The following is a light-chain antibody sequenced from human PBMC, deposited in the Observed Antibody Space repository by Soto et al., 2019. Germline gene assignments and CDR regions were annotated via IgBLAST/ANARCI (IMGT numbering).Light chain of an antibody. CDR2: AAS. CDR3: QHYAASPWA. V-gene: IGKV3-20*01. Sequence: DIMLTQSPGTLSLSPGERATLSCRSSQPLDYNYVAWYQQKPGQIPRLLIYAASYRATGIADRFSGSGSGTEFTLSTSRLDPADFAVYYCQHYAASPWAFGPGTKVDIK. J-gene: IGKJ1*01. CDR1: QPLDYNY.